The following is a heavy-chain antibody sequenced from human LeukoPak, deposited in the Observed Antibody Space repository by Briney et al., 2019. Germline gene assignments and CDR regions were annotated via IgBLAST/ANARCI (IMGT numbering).Heavy chain of an antibody. D-gene: IGHD6-19*01. J-gene: IGHJ6*03. CDR3: ARDLQEAYSSAWYGNYSYYYMDV. V-gene: IGHV1-2*02. CDR1: EPGYSFTGYH. CDR2: INPNSGGT. Sequence: ASVKVSCKASEPGYSFTGYHLHWVRQAPGQGLEWMGWINPNSGGTKYAQKFQGRITMTRDTSISTAYMELSRLRSDDTAVYYCARDLQEAYSSAWYGNYSYYYMDVWGQGTLVTVSS.